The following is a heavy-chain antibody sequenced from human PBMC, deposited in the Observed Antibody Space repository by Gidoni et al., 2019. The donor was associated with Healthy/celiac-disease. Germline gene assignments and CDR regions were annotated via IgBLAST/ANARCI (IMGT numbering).Heavy chain of an antibody. CDR1: GGSLRRSSYY. D-gene: IGHD1-26*01. CDR2: IYYSGIT. CDR3: ASWSWDRRGNAFDI. J-gene: IGHJ3*02. V-gene: IGHV4-39*01. Sequence: QLQLQESGPGLVKPSETLSLTCTVSGGSLRRSSYYWGWLRQPPGKGLECIGSIYYSGITYYNPSLKSRVTISVDTSKNQFSLKLSSVTAAETAVYYCASWSWDRRGNAFDIWGQGTMVTVSS.